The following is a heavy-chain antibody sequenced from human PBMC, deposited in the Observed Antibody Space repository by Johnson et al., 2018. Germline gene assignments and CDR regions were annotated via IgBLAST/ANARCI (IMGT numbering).Heavy chain of an antibody. D-gene: IGHD1-7*01. J-gene: IGHJ6*03. Sequence: QVQLVQSGGGVVQPGRSXRLSCAASGFSFSSYGMHWVSQAPVRGLEWMAFISYDGSHKYSADSVKGRFTISRDNSKSTLYLQMDSLRAEDKAVYYCGKDPFGTTHYHFMDVWGKGTTVTVSS. CDR3: GKDPFGTTHYHFMDV. V-gene: IGHV3-30*18. CDR2: ISYDGSHK. CDR1: GFSFSSYG.